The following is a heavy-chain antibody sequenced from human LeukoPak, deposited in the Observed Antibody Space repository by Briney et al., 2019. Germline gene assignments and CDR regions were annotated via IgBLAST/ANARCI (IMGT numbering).Heavy chain of an antibody. CDR2: ISGSGGST. J-gene: IGHJ4*02. CDR1: GFTFSSCA. V-gene: IGHV3-23*01. Sequence: GGSLRLSCAASGFTFSSCAMTWVRQAPGKGLEWVSGISGSGGSTYYADSVKGRFTISRDNSKNTLHLQMNSLRAEDTAVYYCAKGSYSSGWYESDYWGQGTLVTVSS. CDR3: AKGSYSSGWYESDY. D-gene: IGHD6-19*01.